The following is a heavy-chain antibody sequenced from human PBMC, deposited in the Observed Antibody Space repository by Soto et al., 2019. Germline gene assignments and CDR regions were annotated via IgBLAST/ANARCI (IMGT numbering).Heavy chain of an antibody. CDR3: ARESEDLTSNFDY. J-gene: IGHJ4*02. CDR1: GFTFTRYS. CDR2: ISSTTNYI. Sequence: GSLRLSCAASGFTFTRYSMNWVHQAPGKGLEWVSSISSTTNYIYYGDSMKGRFTISRDNAKNSLYLEMNSLRAEDTAVYYCARESEDLTSNFDYWGQGTLVTVSS. V-gene: IGHV3-21*06.